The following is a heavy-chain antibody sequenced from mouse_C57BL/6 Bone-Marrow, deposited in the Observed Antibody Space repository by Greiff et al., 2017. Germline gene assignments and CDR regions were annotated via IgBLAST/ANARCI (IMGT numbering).Heavy chain of an antibody. Sequence: VQLQQSGAELVRPGASVKLSCTASGFNIKDDYMPWVKQRPEQGLEWIGWLDPENGDTEYASKFQGKATITADTSSNAAYLQLSSLTSEDTAVYYCTLLRRFYYAMDYWGQGTSVTGSS. D-gene: IGHD1-1*01. CDR1: GFNIKDDY. V-gene: IGHV14-4*01. CDR2: LDPENGDT. CDR3: TLLRRFYYAMDY. J-gene: IGHJ4*01.